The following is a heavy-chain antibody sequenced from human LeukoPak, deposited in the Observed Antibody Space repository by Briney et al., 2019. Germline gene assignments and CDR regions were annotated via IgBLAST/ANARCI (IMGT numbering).Heavy chain of an antibody. CDR3: ATSHDSAGND. J-gene: IGHJ4*02. CDR1: GFAFSDFW. CDR2: IRHDGNAK. V-gene: IGHV3-7*01. D-gene: IGHD2-15*01. Sequence: GGSLRLSCAASGFAFSDFWMSWVRQAQGQGLERVANIRHDGNAKNYVTSVRGRFTIARDNAKNSLYLQMNSLTVEDTAVYYCATSHDSAGNDWGQGTLVTVSS.